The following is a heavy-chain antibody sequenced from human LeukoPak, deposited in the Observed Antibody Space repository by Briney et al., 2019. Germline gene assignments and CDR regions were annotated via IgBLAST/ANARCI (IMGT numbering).Heavy chain of an antibody. CDR3: ARMGYGDLWDSPEIPLDY. V-gene: IGHV3-48*03. CDR1: GFTFSTFE. D-gene: IGHD3-16*01. J-gene: IGHJ4*02. CDR2: ITGSGSSI. Sequence: PGGSLRLSCLASGFTFSTFEMNWVRQAPGKGLEWVSLITGSGSSIYYADSVKGRFTTSRDNAKNSLYLHMSSLRAEDMAVYYCARMGYGDLWDSPEIPLDYWGQGTLVTVSS.